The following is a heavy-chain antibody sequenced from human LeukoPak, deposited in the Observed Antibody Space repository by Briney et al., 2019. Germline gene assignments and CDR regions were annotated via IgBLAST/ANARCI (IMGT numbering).Heavy chain of an antibody. V-gene: IGHV3-20*04. J-gene: IGHJ3*02. D-gene: IGHD2-2*01. CDR3: ARDSISDAFDI. CDR2: INWNGGST. Sequence: GGSLRLSCAASGFTFSSYAMSWVRQAPGKGLEWVSGINWNGGSTGYADSVKGRFTISRDNAKNSLYLQMNSLRAEDTAVYYCARDSISDAFDIWGQGTMVTVSS. CDR1: GFTFSSYA.